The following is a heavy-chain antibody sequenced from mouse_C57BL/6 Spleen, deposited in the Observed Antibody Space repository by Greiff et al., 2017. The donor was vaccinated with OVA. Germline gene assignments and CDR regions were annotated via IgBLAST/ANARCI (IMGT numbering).Heavy chain of an antibody. V-gene: IGHV1-81*01. J-gene: IGHJ2*01. CDR2: IYPRSGNT. Sequence: VHLQQSGAELARPGASVKLSCKASGYTFTSYGISWVKQRPGQGLEWIGEIYPRSGNTYYNEKFKGKATLTADKSSSTAYMELRSLTSEDSAVYFCARSPLITTVVATSHFYFDYWGQGTTLTVSS. CDR1: GYTFTSYG. D-gene: IGHD1-1*01. CDR3: ARSPLITTVVATSHFYFDY.